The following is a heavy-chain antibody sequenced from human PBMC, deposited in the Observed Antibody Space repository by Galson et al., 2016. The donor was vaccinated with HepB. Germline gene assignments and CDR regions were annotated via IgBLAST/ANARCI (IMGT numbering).Heavy chain of an antibody. D-gene: IGHD3-10*01. CDR1: GGTFTSYS. J-gene: IGHJ4*02. Sequence: QSGAEVKKPGESLRISCKASGGTFTSYSLSWVRQAPGQGPEWMGDISVMFSIANYAQKFQDRVTIIADESISTTYMELTGLTSDDTAVYYCVKEGFGKNPYFANGGQGTLVTVSS. CDR2: ISVMFSIA. CDR3: VKEGFGKNPYFAN. V-gene: IGHV1-69*01.